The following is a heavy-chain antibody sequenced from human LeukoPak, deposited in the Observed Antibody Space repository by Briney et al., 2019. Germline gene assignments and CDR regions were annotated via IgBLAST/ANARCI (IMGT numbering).Heavy chain of an antibody. V-gene: IGHV4-59*08. CDR2: IYYSGST. J-gene: IGHJ6*02. D-gene: IGHD6-19*01. CDR3: ARLSEQWLGPYYYYYGMDV. CDR1: DGSISSYY. Sequence: SETLSLTCTVSDGSISSYYWSWIRQPPGKGLEWIGYIYYSGSTNYNPSLKSRVTISVDTSKNQFSLKLSSVTAADMAVYYCARLSEQWLGPYYYYYGMDVWGQGTTVTVSS.